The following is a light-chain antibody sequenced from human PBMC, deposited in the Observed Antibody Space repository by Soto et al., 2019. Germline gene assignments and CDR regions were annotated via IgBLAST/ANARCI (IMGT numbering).Light chain of an antibody. CDR1: QSVLYSSNNRNY. CDR3: QQFYGTPFT. J-gene: IGKJ3*01. CDR2: WAS. Sequence: DIVMTQSPDSLAVSLGERVTINCKSSQSVLYSSNNRNYFAWYQQKPGQPPKPLIYWASTRESGVPDRFSGSGSGTDFTLTISDLQAEDVAVYYCQQFYGTPFTFGPGTKVDLK. V-gene: IGKV4-1*01.